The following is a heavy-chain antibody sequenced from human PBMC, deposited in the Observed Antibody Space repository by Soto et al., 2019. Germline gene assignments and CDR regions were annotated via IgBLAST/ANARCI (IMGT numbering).Heavy chain of an antibody. Sequence: ASVKVSCKASGYTFTSYGISWERQAPGQGLEWMGWISAYNGNTNYAQKLQGRVTMTTDTSTSTAYMELRSLRSDDTAVYYCARDGKGEILWFGELLALDYWGQGTLVAVSS. CDR3: ARDGKGEILWFGELLALDY. V-gene: IGHV1-18*01. J-gene: IGHJ4*02. CDR2: ISAYNGNT. D-gene: IGHD3-10*01. CDR1: GYTFTSYG.